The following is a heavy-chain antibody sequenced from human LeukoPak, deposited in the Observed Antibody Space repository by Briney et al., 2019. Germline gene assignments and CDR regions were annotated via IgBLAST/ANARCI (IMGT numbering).Heavy chain of an antibody. D-gene: IGHD3-22*01. CDR2: INHSGST. V-gene: IGHV4-34*01. CDR3: ARAPRRSITMIVMPRGYYFDY. J-gene: IGHJ4*02. CDR1: GGSFSGYY. Sequence: PSETLSLTCAVYGGSFSGYYWSWIRQPPGKGLEWIGEINHSGSTNYNPSLKSRVTISVDTSKNQFSLKLSSVTAADTAVYYCARAPRRSITMIVMPRGYYFDYWGQGTPVTVSS.